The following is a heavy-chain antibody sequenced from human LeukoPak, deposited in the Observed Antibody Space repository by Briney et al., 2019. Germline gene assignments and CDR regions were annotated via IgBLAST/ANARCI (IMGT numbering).Heavy chain of an antibody. CDR2: INTNTGNP. V-gene: IGHV7-4-1*02. J-gene: IGHJ4*02. Sequence: ASVKVSCKASGYTFTSYAMNWVRQAPGQGLEWMGWINTNTGNPTYAQGFTGRFVFSLDTSVSTAYLQISSLKAEDTAVYYCARSPLGYYYDSSGYYLDYWGQGTLVTVSS. CDR1: GYTFTSYA. CDR3: ARSPLGYYYDSSGYYLDY. D-gene: IGHD3-22*01.